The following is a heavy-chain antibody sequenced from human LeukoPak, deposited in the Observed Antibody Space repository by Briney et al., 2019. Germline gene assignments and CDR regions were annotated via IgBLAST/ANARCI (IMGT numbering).Heavy chain of an antibody. Sequence: GASVKVSCKASGYTFTNYDINWVRQATGQGLEWMGWMNPNSGNTGYPQKFQGRVTMTRSTSISTAYMELSSLRSDDTAVYYCATGNVFGGYCSGGSYYPDPFDIWGQGTMVTVSS. CDR1: GYTFTNYD. V-gene: IGHV1-8*01. CDR2: MNPNSGNT. D-gene: IGHD2-15*01. CDR3: ATGNVFGGYCSGGSYYPDPFDI. J-gene: IGHJ3*02.